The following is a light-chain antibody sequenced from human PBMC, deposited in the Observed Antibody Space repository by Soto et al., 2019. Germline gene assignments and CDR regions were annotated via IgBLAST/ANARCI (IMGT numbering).Light chain of an antibody. CDR1: QGIRNE. V-gene: IGKV1-6*01. J-gene: IGKJ1*01. CDR2: AAS. Sequence: AIQMTQSPSSLSASVGYRDTITCRASQGIRNELSWFQQRPGNAPNLLISAASRLQSGVPSRFSGRGSGTDFTLTISSLQPEDFATYYCLQDYDYPRTFGQGTKVDIK. CDR3: LQDYDYPRT.